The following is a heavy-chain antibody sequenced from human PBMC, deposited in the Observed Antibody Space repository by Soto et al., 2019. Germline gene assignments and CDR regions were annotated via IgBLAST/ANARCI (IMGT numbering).Heavy chain of an antibody. CDR1: GYTFTSYD. Sequence: ASVKVSCKASGYTFTSYDINWVQQATGQGLEWMGWMNPNSGNTGYAQKFQGRVTMTRNTSISTAYMELSSLRSEDTAVYYCARGNSSSWYYYYYYMDVWGKGTTVTVSS. D-gene: IGHD6-13*01. J-gene: IGHJ6*03. CDR2: MNPNSGNT. V-gene: IGHV1-8*01. CDR3: ARGNSSSWYYYYYYMDV.